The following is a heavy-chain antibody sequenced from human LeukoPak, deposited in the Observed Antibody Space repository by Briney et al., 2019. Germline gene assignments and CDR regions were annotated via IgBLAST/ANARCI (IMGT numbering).Heavy chain of an antibody. V-gene: IGHV1-46*01. J-gene: IGHJ4*02. D-gene: IGHD3-22*01. CDR2: INPSGGST. CDR3: ARVYYDSSGYYGFDY. Sequence: ASVKVSCKASGYTFTSYYMHWVRQAPGQGLGWMGIINPSGGSTSYAQKFQGRVTMTRDTSTSTVYMELSSLRSEDTAVYYCARVYYDSSGYYGFDYWGQGTLVTVSS. CDR1: GYTFTSYY.